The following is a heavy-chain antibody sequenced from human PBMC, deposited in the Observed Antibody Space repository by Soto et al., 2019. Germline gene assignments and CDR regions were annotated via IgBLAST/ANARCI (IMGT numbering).Heavy chain of an antibody. CDR1: GFTFSSYG. V-gene: IGHV3-30*18. CDR2: ISYDGSNK. D-gene: IGHD4-17*01. Sequence: WGSLVVACAASGFTFSSYGMHWVRQAPGKGLEWVAVISYDGSNKYYADSVKGRFTISRDNSKNTLYLQMNSLRAEDTAVYYCAKDHRTVTCPDYWGQGTMVTVSS. J-gene: IGHJ4*02. CDR3: AKDHRTVTCPDY.